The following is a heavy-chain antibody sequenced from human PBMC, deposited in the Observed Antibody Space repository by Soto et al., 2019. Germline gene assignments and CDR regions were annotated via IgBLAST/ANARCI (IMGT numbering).Heavy chain of an antibody. CDR2: IYYSGST. V-gene: IGHV4-39*01. J-gene: IGHJ6*02. CDR3: ARHIGRAYYYGMDV. CDR1: GGSISSSSYY. D-gene: IGHD1-26*01. Sequence: SETLSLTCTVSGGSISSSSYYWGWIRQPPGKGLEWIGSIYYSGSTYYNPSLKSRVTISVDTSKNQFSLKLSSVTAADTAVYYCARHIGRAYYYGMDVWGQGTTVTVSS.